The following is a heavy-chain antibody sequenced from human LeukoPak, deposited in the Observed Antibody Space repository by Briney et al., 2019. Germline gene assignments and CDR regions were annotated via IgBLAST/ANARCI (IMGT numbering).Heavy chain of an antibody. Sequence: SETLSLTCAVYGGSFSGYYWSWIRQPPGKGLEWIGEINHSGSTNYNPSLKSRVTISVDTSKNQFSLKLSSVTAADTAVYYCARAKYDYVWGSYRPYYFDYWGQGTLVTVSS. J-gene: IGHJ4*02. CDR1: GGSFSGYY. D-gene: IGHD3-16*02. CDR3: ARAKYDYVWGSYRPYYFDY. V-gene: IGHV4-34*01. CDR2: INHSGST.